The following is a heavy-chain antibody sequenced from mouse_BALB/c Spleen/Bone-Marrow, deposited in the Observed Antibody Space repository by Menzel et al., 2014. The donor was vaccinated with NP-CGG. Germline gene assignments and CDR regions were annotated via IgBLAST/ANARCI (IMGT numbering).Heavy chain of an antibody. D-gene: IGHD1-1*01. CDR3: VLRWFAY. CDR1: GFTFSDYY. V-gene: IGHV5-4*02. J-gene: IGHJ3*01. Sequence: VNVVEFGGGLVKPGGFLKLFCAAFGFTFSDYYMYWVRQTPEKRLEWVATISDGGSYTYYPDSVKGRFTISRDNAKNNLYLQMSSLKSEDTAMYYCVLRWFAYWGQGTLVAVSA. CDR2: ISDGGSYT.